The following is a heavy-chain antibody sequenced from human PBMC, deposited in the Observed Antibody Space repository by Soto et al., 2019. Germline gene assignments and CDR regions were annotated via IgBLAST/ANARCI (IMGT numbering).Heavy chain of an antibody. CDR3: TRERDGSWRPIDY. CDR1: GFTFGAYA. Sequence: EAQLVESGGGLVQPGRSLRLSFTASGFTFGAYAMSWFRQAPGQGLEWVGFIRSKASGGTTEYAASVKGRFTISRDDYKSIAYLQMNRLKTEDTAVYYCTRERDGSWRPIDYWGQGTLVTVSS. CDR2: IRSKASGGTT. V-gene: IGHV3-49*03. D-gene: IGHD3-10*01. J-gene: IGHJ4*02.